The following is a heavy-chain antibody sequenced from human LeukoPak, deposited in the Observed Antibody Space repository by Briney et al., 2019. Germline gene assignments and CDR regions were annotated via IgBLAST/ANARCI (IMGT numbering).Heavy chain of an antibody. CDR1: XFTFSSYG. J-gene: IGHJ5*02. CDR3: XXXXXXXXXXXSVKKWFDP. Sequence: CAASXFTFSSYGMHWVRQAPGKGLEWVSFIRYDGSNKYYADSVKGRFTISRDNSKNTLYLQMNSLRDEDTAVYYCXXXXXXXXXXXSVKKWFDPWGQGTLVTVSS. D-gene: IGHD3-10*01. V-gene: IGHV3-30*02. CDR2: IRYDGSNK.